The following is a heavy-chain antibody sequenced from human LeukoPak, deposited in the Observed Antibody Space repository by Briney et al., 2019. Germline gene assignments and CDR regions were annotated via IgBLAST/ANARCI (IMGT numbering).Heavy chain of an antibody. CDR1: GFTSSSYS. CDR2: ISSSSSYI. Sequence: PGGSLRLSCAASGFTSSSYSMNWVRQAPGKGLEWVSSISSSSSYIYYADSVKGRFTISRDNAKNSLYLQMNSLRAEDTAVYYCAREGNDNLVAAFDIWGQGTMVTVSS. D-gene: IGHD1-1*01. J-gene: IGHJ3*02. CDR3: AREGNDNLVAAFDI. V-gene: IGHV3-21*01.